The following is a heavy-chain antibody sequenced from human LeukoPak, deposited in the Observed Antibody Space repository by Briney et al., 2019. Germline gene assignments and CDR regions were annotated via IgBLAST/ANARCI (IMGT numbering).Heavy chain of an antibody. Sequence: PSETLSLTCTVSGGSIGGYYWSWIRQPPGKGLELIGYIYSTGITDYNPSLTSRVTISVDTSKNQFSLKLSSVTAADTAVYYCARFIGSSGYYDYWGHGTLVTVPS. CDR2: IYSTGIT. CDR3: ARFIGSSGYYDY. V-gene: IGHV4-59*01. CDR1: GGSIGGYY. D-gene: IGHD3-22*01. J-gene: IGHJ4*01.